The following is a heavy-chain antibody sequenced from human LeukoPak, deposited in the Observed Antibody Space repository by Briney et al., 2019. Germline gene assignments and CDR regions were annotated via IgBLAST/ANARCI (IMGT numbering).Heavy chain of an antibody. CDR3: ARVASSGFGELRY. V-gene: IGHV4-39*07. CDR2: IYYSGGT. D-gene: IGHD3-10*01. CDR1: GGSISSSSYY. Sequence: PSETLSLTCTVSGGSISSSSYYWGWIRQPPGKGLEWIGSIYYSGGTYYNPSLESRITISVDTSKNQFSLKLSSVTAADTAVYYCARVASSGFGELRYWGQGTLVTVSS. J-gene: IGHJ4*02.